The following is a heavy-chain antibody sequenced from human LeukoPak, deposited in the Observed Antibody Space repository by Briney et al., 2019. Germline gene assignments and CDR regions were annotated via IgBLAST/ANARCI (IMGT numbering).Heavy chain of an antibody. CDR1: GFTFSSYS. CDR3: ARDNYYDSSGYRPQAFDI. CDR2: ISSSSSTI. J-gene: IGHJ3*02. D-gene: IGHD3-22*01. V-gene: IGHV3-48*01. Sequence: GGSLRLSCAASGFTFSSYSMNWVRQAPGKGLEWVSYISSSSSTIYYADSVKGRFTISRDNAKNSLYLQMNSLRAEDTAVYYCARDNYYDSSGYRPQAFDIWGQGTMVTVSS.